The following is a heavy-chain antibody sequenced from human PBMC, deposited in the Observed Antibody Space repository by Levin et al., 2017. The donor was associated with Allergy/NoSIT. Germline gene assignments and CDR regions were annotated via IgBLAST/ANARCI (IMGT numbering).Heavy chain of an antibody. J-gene: IGHJ6*03. Sequence: SETLSLTCAVYGGSFSGYYWSWIRQPPGKGLEWIGEINHSGSTNYNPSLKSRVTISVDTSKNQFSLKLSSVTAADTAVYYCARKSRYGSGSYYKTRDYYYMDVWGKGTTVTVSS. CDR3: ARKSRYGSGSYYKTRDYYYMDV. V-gene: IGHV4-34*01. CDR1: GGSFSGYY. D-gene: IGHD3-10*01. CDR2: INHSGST.